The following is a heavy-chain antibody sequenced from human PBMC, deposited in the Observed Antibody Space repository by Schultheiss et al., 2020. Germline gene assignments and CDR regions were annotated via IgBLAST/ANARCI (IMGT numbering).Heavy chain of an antibody. CDR3: ARDDTGLYDY. CDR1: GGSFSGYY. CDR2: INHSGST. J-gene: IGHJ4*02. Sequence: SETLSLTCAVYGGSFSGYYWSWIRQPPGKGLEWIGEINHSGSTNYNPSLKSRVTISVDTSKNQFSLKLSSVTAADTAVYYCARDDTGLYDYWGQGTLVTSPQ. V-gene: IGHV4-34*01.